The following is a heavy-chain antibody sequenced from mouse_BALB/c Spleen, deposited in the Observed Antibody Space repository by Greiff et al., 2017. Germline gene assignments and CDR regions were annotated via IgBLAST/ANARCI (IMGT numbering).Heavy chain of an antibody. CDR1: GYTFTSYW. V-gene: IGHV1-87*01. D-gene: IGHD2-3*01. CDR2: IYPGDGDT. CDR3: ARGCIYDGYYFYAMDY. J-gene: IGHJ4*01. Sequence: QVQLQQSGAELARPGASVKLSCKASGYTFTSYWMQWVKQRPGQGLEWIGAIYPGDGDTRYTQKFKGKATLTADKSSSTAYMQLSSLASEDSAVYYCARGCIYDGYYFYAMDYWGQGTSVTVSS.